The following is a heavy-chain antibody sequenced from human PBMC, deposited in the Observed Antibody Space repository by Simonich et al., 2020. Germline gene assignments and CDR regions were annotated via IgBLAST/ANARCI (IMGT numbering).Heavy chain of an antibody. J-gene: IGHJ4*02. V-gene: IGHV3-21*01. Sequence: GGGLVKPGGSLRLSCAASGFTFSSYSITWVRQAPGKGLKWVSSISSSSSYIYYADSVKGRFTISRDNAKNSLYLQMNSLRAEDTAVYYCARDTSYYGSGSYYFDYWGQGTLVTVSS. CDR1: GFTFSSYS. D-gene: IGHD3-10*01. CDR2: ISSSSSYI. CDR3: ARDTSYYGSGSYYFDY.